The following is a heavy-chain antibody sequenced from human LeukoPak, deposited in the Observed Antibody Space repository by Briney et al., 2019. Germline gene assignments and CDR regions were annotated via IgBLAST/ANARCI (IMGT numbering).Heavy chain of an antibody. D-gene: IGHD5-12*01. CDR1: GFTFSSYE. J-gene: IGHJ4*02. CDR3: ARIYSGYSSNLVDY. CDR2: IHSGTGPM. Sequence: PGGSLRLSCVASGFTFSSYEMNWVRQAPGKGLEWVSYIHSGTGPMYYADSVKGRFTISRDNARNSLYLQMNSLRDEDTAVYYCARIYSGYSSNLVDYWGQGTLVTVSS. V-gene: IGHV3-48*02.